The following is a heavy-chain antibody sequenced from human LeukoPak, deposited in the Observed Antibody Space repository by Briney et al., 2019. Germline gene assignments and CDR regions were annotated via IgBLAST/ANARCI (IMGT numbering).Heavy chain of an antibody. J-gene: IGHJ6*01. Sequence: SETLSLTCTVSGGSISSYYWSWIRQPAGKGLEWIGRIYTSGSTYYNPSLKSRVTISVDTSKNQFSLKLSSVTAADTAVYYCARAMAGSGYYYYYYGMDVWGQGTTVTVSS. CDR3: ARAMAGSGYYYYYYGMDV. CDR1: GGSISSYY. D-gene: IGHD3-22*01. CDR2: IYTSGST. V-gene: IGHV4-4*07.